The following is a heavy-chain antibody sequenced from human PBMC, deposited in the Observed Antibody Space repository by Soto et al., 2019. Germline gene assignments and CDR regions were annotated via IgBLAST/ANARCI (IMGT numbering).Heavy chain of an antibody. D-gene: IGHD5-12*01. V-gene: IGHV1-69*13. CDR3: ALVREGYNRDYYYGMDV. J-gene: IGHJ6*02. CDR2: IIPIFGTA. CDR1: GGTFSNFA. Sequence: SVKVSCKASGGTFSNFAVSWVRQAPGQGLEWMGGIIPIFGTANYAQKFQGRVTITADESTSTAYMELSSLRSEDTAVYYCALVREGYNRDYYYGMDVWGQGTTVTVSS.